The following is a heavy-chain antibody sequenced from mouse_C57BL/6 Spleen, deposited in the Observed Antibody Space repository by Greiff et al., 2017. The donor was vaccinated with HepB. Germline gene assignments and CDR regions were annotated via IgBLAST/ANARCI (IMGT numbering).Heavy chain of an antibody. Sequence: EVKVVESGGGLVQPGGSMKLSCAASGFTFSDAWMDWVRQSPEKGLEWVAEIRNKANNHATYYAESVKGRFTISRDDSKSSVYLQMNRLRAEDTGIYYCTYGSSWCAYWGQGTLVTVSA. D-gene: IGHD1-1*01. CDR1: GFTFSDAW. J-gene: IGHJ3*01. CDR3: TYGSSWCAY. CDR2: IRNKANNHAT. V-gene: IGHV6-6*01.